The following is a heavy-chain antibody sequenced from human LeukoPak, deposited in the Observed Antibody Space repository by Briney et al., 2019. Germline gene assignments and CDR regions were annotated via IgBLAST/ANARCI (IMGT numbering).Heavy chain of an antibody. CDR2: INPSSGGT. CDR1: GYAFTSYY. Sequence: ASVKVSCKASGYAFTSYYIHWVRQAPGQGLEWMGVINPSSGGTSYAQKFQGRATMTRDTSTGTVYMALSSLRSEDTAVYYCARPGYSYGLDYWGQGTLVTVSS. V-gene: IGHV1-46*01. D-gene: IGHD5-18*01. CDR3: ARPGYSYGLDY. J-gene: IGHJ4*02.